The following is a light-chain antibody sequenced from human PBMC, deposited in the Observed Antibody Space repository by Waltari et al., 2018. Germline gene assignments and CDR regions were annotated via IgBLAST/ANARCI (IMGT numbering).Light chain of an antibody. CDR3: QHGYGTPWT. CDR1: ENVNNY. V-gene: IGKV1-39*01. CDR2: KAS. J-gene: IGKJ1*01. Sequence: DIQMNQSPSSLSASVGDRVTLTCRASENVNNYLNWYQQKPGKAPKLLIYKASTLQSGVPSRFSGSGSGTDYTFTISSLQSEDVATYYCQHGYGTPWTFGQGTKVEIK.